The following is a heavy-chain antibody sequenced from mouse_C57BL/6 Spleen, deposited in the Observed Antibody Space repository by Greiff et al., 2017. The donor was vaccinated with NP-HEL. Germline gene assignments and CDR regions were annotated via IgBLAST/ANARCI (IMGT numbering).Heavy chain of an antibody. V-gene: IGHV1-20*01. D-gene: IGHD2-1*01. J-gene: IGHJ3*01. CDR2: INPYNGDT. Sequence: VQLKESGPELVKPGDSVKISCKASGYSFTGYFMNWVMQSHGKSLEWIGRINPYNGDTFYNQKFKGKATLTVDKSSSTAHMALRSLTSEDSAVYYCARGGGKEGFAYWGQGTLVTVSA. CDR1: GYSFTGYF. CDR3: ARGGGKEGFAY.